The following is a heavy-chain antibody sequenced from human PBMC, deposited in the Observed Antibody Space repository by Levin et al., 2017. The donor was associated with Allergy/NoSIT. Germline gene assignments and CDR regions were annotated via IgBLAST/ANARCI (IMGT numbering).Heavy chain of an antibody. CDR3: ARDSLFGSSWYVAHQRYFDY. CDR1: GYTFTGYY. V-gene: IGHV1-2*02. Sequence: PGASVKVSCKASGYTFTGYYMHWVRQAPGQGLEWMGWINPNSGGTNYAQKFQGRVTMTRDTSISTAYMELSRLRSDDTAVYYCARDSLFGSSWYVAHQRYFDYWGQGTLVTVSS. CDR2: INPNSGGT. D-gene: IGHD6-13*01. J-gene: IGHJ4*02.